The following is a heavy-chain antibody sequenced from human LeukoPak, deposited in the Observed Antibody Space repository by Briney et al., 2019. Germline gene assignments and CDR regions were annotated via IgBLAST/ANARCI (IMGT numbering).Heavy chain of an antibody. CDR1: GGSISSYY. CDR2: IYYSGST. Sequence: SETLSLTCTVSGGSISSYYWSWIRQPPGKGLEWIGYIYYSGSTNYNPSLKSRVTISVDTSKNQFSLKLSSVTAADTAVYYCARHPTPYYDILTGPFDYWGQGTLVTVSS. D-gene: IGHD3-9*01. CDR3: ARHPTPYYDILTGPFDY. V-gene: IGHV4-59*08. J-gene: IGHJ4*02.